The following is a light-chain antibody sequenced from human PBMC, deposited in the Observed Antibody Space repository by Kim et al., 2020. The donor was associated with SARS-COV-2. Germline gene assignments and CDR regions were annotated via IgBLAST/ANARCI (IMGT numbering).Light chain of an antibody. CDR1: QSLLHSNGYNY. J-gene: IGKJ3*01. V-gene: IGKV2-28*01. CDR3: MQALQTPFT. CDR2: LGS. Sequence: DIVMTQPQLSLPVTPGEPASISCRSSQSLLHSNGYNYLDWYLQKPGQSPQLLIYLGSNRASGVPDRFSGSGSGTDFTLKISRVEAEDVGVYYCMQALQTPFTFGPGTKVDIK.